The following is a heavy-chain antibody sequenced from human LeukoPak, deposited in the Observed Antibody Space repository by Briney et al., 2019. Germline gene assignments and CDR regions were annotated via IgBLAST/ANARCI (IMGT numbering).Heavy chain of an antibody. CDR3: SRYGGNGPDY. V-gene: IGHV3-49*03. J-gene: IGHJ4*02. CDR1: GFTFGDDA. Sequence: PSGKSLRLSCTASGFTFGDDAVSWFRQAPGKGLEWAGFIRGKAYGGTTEYAASVKGRFTISRDDSKSIAYLQMNSLRTEDTAVYYCSRYGGNGPDYWGQGTLVTVSS. D-gene: IGHD4-23*01. CDR2: IRGKAYGGTT.